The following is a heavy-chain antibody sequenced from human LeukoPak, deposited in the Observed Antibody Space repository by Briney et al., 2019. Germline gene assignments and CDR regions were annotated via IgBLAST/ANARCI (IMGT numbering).Heavy chain of an antibody. CDR3: ARDYGSGRGVEISYYHYGMVV. CDR1: GFTFSTYG. Sequence: PGRSLTLSCAASGFTFSTYGMHWVRQAPGKGLEWVAVIWYDGTNEYYADSVKGRFTISRDNSKNTLYLQMNSLRAEDSALYFCARDYGSGRGVEISYYHYGMVVWGQGTTVTVSS. J-gene: IGHJ6*01. V-gene: IGHV3-33*01. CDR2: IWYDGTNE. D-gene: IGHD3-10*01.